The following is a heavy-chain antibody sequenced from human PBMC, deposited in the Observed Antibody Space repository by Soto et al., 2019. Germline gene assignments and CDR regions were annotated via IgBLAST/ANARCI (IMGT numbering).Heavy chain of an antibody. D-gene: IGHD3-22*01. CDR3: AKLWGYYCES. CDR1: GFSVNDNY. V-gene: IGHV3-53*01. J-gene: IGHJ1*01. Sequence: GGSLRLSCAASGFSVNDNYMTWVRQTPGRRPEWVAVIYTRGSTHYADFATGRFTLSRDNSRNTLYLQMNSLRPEDTAVYDCAKLWGYYCESWGTGTLVTVSS. CDR2: IYTRGST.